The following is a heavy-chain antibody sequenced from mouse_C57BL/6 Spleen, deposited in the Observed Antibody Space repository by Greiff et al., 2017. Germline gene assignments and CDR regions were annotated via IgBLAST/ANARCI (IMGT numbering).Heavy chain of an antibody. V-gene: IGHV5-17*01. D-gene: IGHD2-3*01. Sequence: DVHLVESGGGLVKPGGSLKLSCAASGFTFSDYGMHWVRQAPEKGLEWVAYISSGSSTIYYADTVKGRFTISRDNAKNTLFLQMTSLRSEDTAMFYCARDSGWPDYWGQGTTLTVSS. CDR3: ARDSGWPDY. CDR2: ISSGSSTI. CDR1: GFTFSDYG. J-gene: IGHJ2*01.